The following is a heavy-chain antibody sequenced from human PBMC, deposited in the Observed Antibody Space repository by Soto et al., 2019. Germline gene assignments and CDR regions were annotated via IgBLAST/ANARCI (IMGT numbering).Heavy chain of an antibody. CDR2: INAGNGNT. D-gene: IGHD3-10*01. V-gene: IGHV1-3*01. Sequence: ASVKVSCKASGYTFTSYAMHWVRQAPGQRLEWMGWINAGNGNTKYSQKFQGRVTITRDTSASTAYMELSSLRSEDTAVYYCARAPPTYYYGPNWFDPWGQGTLVTVPQ. CDR3: ARAPPTYYYGPNWFDP. CDR1: GYTFTSYA. J-gene: IGHJ5*02.